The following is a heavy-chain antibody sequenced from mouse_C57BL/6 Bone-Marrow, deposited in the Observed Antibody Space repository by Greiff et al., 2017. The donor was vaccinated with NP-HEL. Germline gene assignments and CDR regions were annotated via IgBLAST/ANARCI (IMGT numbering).Heavy chain of an antibody. CDR3: TRPDYYGSSYRAWFAY. J-gene: IGHJ3*01. Sequence: QVQLQQSGAELVRPGASVTLSCTASGYTFTDYEMHWVKQTPVHGLAWIGAIDPETGGTAYNQKFKGKAILTADKSSSTAYMELRSLTSEDSAVYYCTRPDYYGSSYRAWFAYWGQGTLVTVSA. CDR2: IDPETGGT. V-gene: IGHV1-15*01. D-gene: IGHD1-1*01. CDR1: GYTFTDYE.